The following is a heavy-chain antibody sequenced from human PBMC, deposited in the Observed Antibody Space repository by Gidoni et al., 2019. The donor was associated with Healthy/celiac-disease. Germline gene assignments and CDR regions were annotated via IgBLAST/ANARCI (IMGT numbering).Heavy chain of an antibody. D-gene: IGHD3-22*01. V-gene: IGHV3-30*04. Sequence: QVQLVESGGGVVQPGRSLRLSCAASGFTFSSYAMHWVRQAPGKGLEWVAVISYDGSNKYYADSVKGRFTISRDNSKNTLYLQMNSLRAEDTAVYYCARDREVVVILTHFDYWGQGTLVTVSS. J-gene: IGHJ4*02. CDR2: ISYDGSNK. CDR1: GFTFSSYA. CDR3: ARDREVVVILTHFDY.